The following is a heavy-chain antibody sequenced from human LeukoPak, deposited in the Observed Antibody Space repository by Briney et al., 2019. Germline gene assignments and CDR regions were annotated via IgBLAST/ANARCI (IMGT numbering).Heavy chain of an antibody. Sequence: GGSLRLSCAASGFTFSSYGMHWVRQAPGKGLECVSTISNSYNTYYADSVKGRFTISRDNSKNMLYLQMDSLRADDTAIYYCAKRAGQQLTYWYIDLWGRGTLVSVSS. CDR3: AKRAGQQLTYWYIDL. J-gene: IGHJ2*01. CDR2: ISNSYNT. V-gene: IGHV3-23*01. CDR1: GFTFSSYG. D-gene: IGHD6-13*01.